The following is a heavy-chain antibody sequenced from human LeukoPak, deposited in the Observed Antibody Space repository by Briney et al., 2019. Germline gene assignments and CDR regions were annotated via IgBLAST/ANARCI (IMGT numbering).Heavy chain of an antibody. CDR3: ARESCSSTSCYPRYYYYMDV. V-gene: IGHV4-4*07. CDR2: IYTSGST. D-gene: IGHD2-2*01. CDR1: RGSISRYY. J-gene: IGHJ6*03. Sequence: KPSETLSLTCTVTRGSISRYYWSWIRQPAGQGLEWIGRIYTSGSTNYNPSLKSRVTMSVDTSKSQFSLKLSSVTAADTAVYYCARESCSSTSCYPRYYYYMDVWGKGTTVTVPS.